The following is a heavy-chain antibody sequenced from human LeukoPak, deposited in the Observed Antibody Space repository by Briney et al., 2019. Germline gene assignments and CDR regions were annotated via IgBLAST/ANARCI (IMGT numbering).Heavy chain of an antibody. CDR2: TYYRSQWYY. D-gene: IGHD7-27*01. CDR1: GDSVSSDSAA. J-gene: IGHJ4*02. V-gene: IGHV6-1*01. Sequence: SQTLSLTCAISGDSVSSDSAAWNWIRQSPSRGLEWLGRTYYRSQWYYDYAVSVKSRITIDPDTSKNQFSLQLNSVTPEDAAVYYCAGGTGVFDYWGQGAPATVSS. CDR3: AGGTGVFDY.